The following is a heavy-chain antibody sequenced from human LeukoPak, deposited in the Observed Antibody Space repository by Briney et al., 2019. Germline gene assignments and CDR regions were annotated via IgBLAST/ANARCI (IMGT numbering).Heavy chain of an antibody. CDR3: ATALWFGEYYLDV. V-gene: IGHV4-39*07. J-gene: IGHJ6*03. Sequence: SETLSLTCIVSGASISSGSYYWGWIRQPPGKGLEWIGSIYSSGSTYFNPSLKSRLTISVDTSTNQFSLKLSSVTAADTAVYYCATALWFGEYYLDVWGKGTTVTTSS. CDR1: GASISSGSYY. CDR2: IYSSGST. D-gene: IGHD3-10*01.